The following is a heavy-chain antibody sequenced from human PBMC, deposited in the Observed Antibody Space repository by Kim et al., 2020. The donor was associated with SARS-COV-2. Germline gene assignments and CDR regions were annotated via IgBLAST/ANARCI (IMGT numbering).Heavy chain of an antibody. CDR3: ARRGSSSVFSPYWYFDL. J-gene: IGHJ2*01. Sequence: GESLKISCKGSGYSFTSYWIGWVRQMPGKGLEWMGIIYPGDSDTRYSPSFQGQVTISADKSISTAYLQWSSLKASDTAMYYCARRGSSSVFSPYWYFDLWGRGTLVTVSS. D-gene: IGHD6-6*01. V-gene: IGHV5-51*01. CDR2: IYPGDSDT. CDR1: GYSFTSYW.